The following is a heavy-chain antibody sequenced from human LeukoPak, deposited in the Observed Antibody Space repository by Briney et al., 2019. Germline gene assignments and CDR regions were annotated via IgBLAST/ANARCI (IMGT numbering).Heavy chain of an antibody. CDR1: GFTFSSYE. J-gene: IGHJ4*02. Sequence: GGSLRLSCAASGFTFSSYEMNWVRQAPGKGLEWVSYISSSGSTIYYADSVKGRFTISRDNAKNSLYLQMSSLRAEDTAVYYCARAAYYYGSGNFDYWGQGTLVTVST. D-gene: IGHD3-10*01. V-gene: IGHV3-48*03. CDR2: ISSSGSTI. CDR3: ARAAYYYGSGNFDY.